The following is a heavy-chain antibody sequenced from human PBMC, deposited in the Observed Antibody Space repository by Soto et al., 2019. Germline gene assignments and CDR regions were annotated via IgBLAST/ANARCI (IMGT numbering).Heavy chain of an antibody. V-gene: IGHV4-34*01. CDR2: INHSGST. CDR3: ARGVGYSSSSNWFDP. CDR1: GGSFSGYY. D-gene: IGHD6-6*01. Sequence: SETLSLTCAVYGGSFSGYYWSWIRQPPGKGLEWIGEINHSGSTNYNPSLKSRVTISVDTSKNQFSLKLSSVTAADTALYYCARGVGYSSSSNWFDPWGQGTLVTVSS. J-gene: IGHJ5*02.